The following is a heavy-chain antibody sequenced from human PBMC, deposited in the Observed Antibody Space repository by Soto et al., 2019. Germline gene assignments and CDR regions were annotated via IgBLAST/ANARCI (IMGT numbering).Heavy chain of an antibody. D-gene: IGHD6-13*01. J-gene: IGHJ3*02. CDR3: AHRRRGSSWYFSPNASDI. CDR2: IYWDDGK. Sequence: QITLKESGPTLVKPTPTLTVTCTFSGFSLSTSGVGVSWIRQPPGKALEWLALIYWDDGKRYSPSLKSRLNITKDTSTNQVSLTMTNMDPVETATYYCAHRRRGSSWYFSPNASDIWGGGTMVTHSS. CDR1: GFSLSTSGVG. V-gene: IGHV2-5*02.